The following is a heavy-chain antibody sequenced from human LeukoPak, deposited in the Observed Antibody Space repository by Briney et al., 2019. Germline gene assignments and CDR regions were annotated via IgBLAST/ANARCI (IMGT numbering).Heavy chain of an antibody. V-gene: IGHV4-59*08. J-gene: IGHJ5*02. CDR2: IYYSGST. CDR1: GGSISSYY. CDR3: AGSVVVTKWFAP. D-gene: IGHD3-22*01. Sequence: SETLSLTCTVSGGSISSYYWSWIRQPPGKGLEWIGYIYYSGSTNYNPSLKSRVTISVDTSKNQFSLKLSSVTAADTAVYYCAGSVVVTKWFAPGGQGPLVTVSS.